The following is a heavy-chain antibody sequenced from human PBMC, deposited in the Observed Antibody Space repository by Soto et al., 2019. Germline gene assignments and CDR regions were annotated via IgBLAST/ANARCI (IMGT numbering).Heavy chain of an antibody. D-gene: IGHD3-3*01. Sequence: XASLRLSCAASGFTFSSYWMHWVRQAPGKGLVWVSRINSDGSSTSYADSVKGRFTISRDNAKNTLYLQMNSLRAEDTAVYYCARDVQVDFWSGSNWFGPWGQGTLVTVSS. CDR1: GFTFSSYW. V-gene: IGHV3-74*01. CDR2: INSDGSST. J-gene: IGHJ5*02. CDR3: ARDVQVDFWSGSNWFGP.